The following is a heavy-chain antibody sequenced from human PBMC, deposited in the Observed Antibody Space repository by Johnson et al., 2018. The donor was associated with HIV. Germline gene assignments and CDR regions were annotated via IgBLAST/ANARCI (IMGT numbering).Heavy chain of an antibody. CDR2: ISFDGSNK. D-gene: IGHD5-24*01. V-gene: IGHV3-30-3*01. CDR3: ARAYNDAFDI. Sequence: QVQLVESGGGVVQPGRSLRLSCAASGFIFSTYGMHWVRQAPGRGLEWVALISFDGSNKYYADSVKGRFTISRDNSKNTLYLQMNSLRAEDTAVFYCARAYNDAFDIWGQGTMVTVSS. J-gene: IGHJ3*02. CDR1: GFIFSTYG.